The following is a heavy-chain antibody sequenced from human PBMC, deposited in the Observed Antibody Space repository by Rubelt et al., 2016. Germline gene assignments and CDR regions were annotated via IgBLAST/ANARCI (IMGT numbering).Heavy chain of an antibody. Sequence: SRGGLVQPGGSLRVSCAASGFTFSRYAMNWVRQAPGKGLEWVAAISGSGGSTFYADSVKGRFTISRHNSKNTLYPQMNSLRAEDTAVYYCARVSRFANYYYGMDVWGRGTTVTVSS. CDR2: ISGSGGST. V-gene: IGHV3-23*01. CDR3: ARVSRFANYYYGMDV. J-gene: IGHJ6*02. CDR1: GFTFSRYA. D-gene: IGHD2-21*01.